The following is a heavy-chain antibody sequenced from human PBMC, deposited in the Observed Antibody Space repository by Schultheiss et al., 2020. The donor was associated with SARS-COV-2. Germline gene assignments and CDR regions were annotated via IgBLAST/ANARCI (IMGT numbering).Heavy chain of an antibody. Sequence: ASVKVSCKASGYTFTGYYMHWVRQAPGQGLEWMGRINPNSGGTNYAQKLQGRVTMTTDTSTSTAYMELSSLRSEDTAVYYCARAPDGHIVAHPMMDFPPDVWGQGTTVTVSS. CDR3: ARAPDGHIVAHPMMDFPPDV. CDR1: GYTFTGYY. V-gene: IGHV1-2*06. D-gene: IGHD2-21*01. J-gene: IGHJ6*02. CDR2: INPNSGGT.